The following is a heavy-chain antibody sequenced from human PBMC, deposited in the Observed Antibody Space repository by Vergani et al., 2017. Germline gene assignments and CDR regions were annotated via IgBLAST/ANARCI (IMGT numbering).Heavy chain of an antibody. J-gene: IGHJ6*02. CDR2: HLPKFGTA. Sequence: QVHLVQSGTEVKKPGSSVKVSCKASGGSLSSSVITWVRQAPGQGVEWMGRHLPKFGTANYAQKFQGRVTITADESTSTSYLALSSLTSDDTAVYYCAKENTVAVATPRYYNGLDVWGQGTTVTVSS. CDR3: AKENTVAVATPRYYNGLDV. D-gene: IGHD6-19*01. CDR1: GGSLSSSV. V-gene: IGHV1-69*13.